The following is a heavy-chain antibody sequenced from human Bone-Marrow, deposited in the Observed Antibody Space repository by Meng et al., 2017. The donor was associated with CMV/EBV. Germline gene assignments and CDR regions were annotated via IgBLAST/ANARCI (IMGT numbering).Heavy chain of an antibody. CDR1: GFTFSSYG. J-gene: IGHJ4*02. CDR2: IRYDGSNK. CDR3: AKGRFTMVRGVLDY. Sequence: GGSLRLSCAASGFTFSSYGMHWVRQAPGKGLEWVAFIRYDGSNKYYADSVKGRFTISRDNSKNTLYLQMNSLRAEDTAVYYCAKGRFTMVRGVLDYWGQGTRVTGSS. D-gene: IGHD3-10*01. V-gene: IGHV3-30*02.